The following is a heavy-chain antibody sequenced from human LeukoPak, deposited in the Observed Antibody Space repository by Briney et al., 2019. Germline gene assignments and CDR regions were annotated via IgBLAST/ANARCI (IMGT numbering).Heavy chain of an antibody. V-gene: IGHV4-30-4*01. CDR1: GGSISSGDYY. Sequence: PSQTLSLTCTVSGGSISSGDYYWSWIRQPPGKGLEWIGYIYYSGSTYYNPSLKSRVTISVDTSKNQFSLKLSSVTAADTAVHYCARAGRRGLRSKGGYYFDYWGQGTLVTVSS. J-gene: IGHJ4*02. D-gene: IGHD5-12*01. CDR3: ARAGRRGLRSKGGYYFDY. CDR2: IYYSGST.